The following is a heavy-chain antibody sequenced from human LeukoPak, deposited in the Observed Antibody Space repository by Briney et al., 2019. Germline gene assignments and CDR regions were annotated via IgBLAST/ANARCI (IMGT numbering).Heavy chain of an antibody. CDR2: IYPGDSNT. J-gene: IGHJ4*02. V-gene: IGHV5-51*01. CDR3: VRRGIEVAGIDY. CDR1: GYRFTSYW. D-gene: IGHD6-19*01. Sequence: GESLKISCKGSGYRFTSYWIGWVRQMPGKGLEWMGIIYPGDSNTRYSPSFQGQVTISADESISTAYLQWSSLGASDTAMYYCVRRGIEVAGIDYWGQGTLVTVSS.